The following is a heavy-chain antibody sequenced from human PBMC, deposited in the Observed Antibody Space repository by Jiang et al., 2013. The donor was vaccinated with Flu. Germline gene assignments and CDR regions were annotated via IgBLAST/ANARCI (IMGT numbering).Heavy chain of an antibody. J-gene: IGHJ2*01. CDR2: IYYTGSS. D-gene: IGHD3-22*01. Sequence: GPGLVKPSETLSLTCTVSGASISGYYWNWVRQPPGKGLEWIGYIYYTGSSSYNPSLKSRVTLSVDTSKNQFSLKLSSLTAADTAVYHCAREKVPRHYNDISGFRSERHIDLWGRGTLVTVSS. V-gene: IGHV4-59*01. CDR1: GASISGYY. CDR3: AREKVPRHYNDISGFRSERHIDL.